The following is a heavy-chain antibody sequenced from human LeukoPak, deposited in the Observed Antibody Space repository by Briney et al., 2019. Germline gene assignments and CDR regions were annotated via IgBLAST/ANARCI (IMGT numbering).Heavy chain of an antibody. CDR1: GYTFTGYC. Sequence: ASVKVSCKASGYTFTGYCIHWVRQAPGQGPEWMGRINPNSGGTNYAQKFQGRVTMTRDTSISTAYMELSSLRSDDTAMYYCARIGGDYSNLNWFDPWGQGTLVTVSS. J-gene: IGHJ5*02. CDR2: INPNSGGT. D-gene: IGHD4-11*01. CDR3: ARIGGDYSNLNWFDP. V-gene: IGHV1-2*02.